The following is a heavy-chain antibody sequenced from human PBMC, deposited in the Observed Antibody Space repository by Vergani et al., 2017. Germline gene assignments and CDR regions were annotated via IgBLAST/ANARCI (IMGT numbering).Heavy chain of an antibody. V-gene: IGHV3-23*01. CDR1: GFTFSSYA. Sequence: EVQLLESGGGLVQPGGSLRLSCAASGFTFSSYAMSWVRQAPGKGLEWVSAISGSGRSTYYADSVKGRFTLSRDNSKNTLYLQMNSLRAEDTAVYYCASHLSTIGVVPAANNYWGQGTLVTVS. D-gene: IGHD2-2*01. CDR2: ISGSGRST. J-gene: IGHJ4*02. CDR3: ASHLSTIGVVPAANNY.